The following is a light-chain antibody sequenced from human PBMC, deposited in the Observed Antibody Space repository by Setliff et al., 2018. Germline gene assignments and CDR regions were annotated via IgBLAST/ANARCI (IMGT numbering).Light chain of an antibody. Sequence: QSALAQPASVSGSPGQSITISCTGTSSDVGYYNYVSWYQHHPAKAPKLMIYEVSNRPSGVSNRFSGSKPGNTASLTISGLQAEDEADYYCSSYTSGSTLYVFGTGTKATVL. V-gene: IGLV2-14*01. CDR2: EVS. CDR1: SSDVGYYNY. CDR3: SSYTSGSTLYV. J-gene: IGLJ1*01.